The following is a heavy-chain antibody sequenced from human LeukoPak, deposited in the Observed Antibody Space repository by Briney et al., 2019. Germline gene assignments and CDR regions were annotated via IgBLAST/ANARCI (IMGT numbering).Heavy chain of an antibody. CDR2: ISYDGSNK. V-gene: IGHV3-30*18. CDR3: AKGIGECIAAAEDY. Sequence: QAGRSLRLSCAASGFTFSSYGMHWVRQAPGKGLEWVAVISYDGSNKYYADSVKGRFTISRDNSKNTLYLQMNSLRAEDTAVYYCAKGIGECIAAAEDYWGQGTLVTVSS. J-gene: IGHJ4*02. CDR1: GFTFSSYG. D-gene: IGHD6-13*01.